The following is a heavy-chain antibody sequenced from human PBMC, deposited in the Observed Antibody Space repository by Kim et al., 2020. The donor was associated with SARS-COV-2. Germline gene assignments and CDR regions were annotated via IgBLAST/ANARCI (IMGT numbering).Heavy chain of an antibody. CDR3: ARGEAVGKFGE. Sequence: SETLSLSCSVSGVSIRGYYWNWIRQPPGKRLEWIGYVYSGGGTNYNPSLKSRVTMSIDTSKNHFSLTLTSVAAADTAVYYCARGEAVGKFGEWGHGTPVTVSS. J-gene: IGHJ4*01. CDR1: GVSIRGYY. CDR2: VYSGGGT. D-gene: IGHD3-16*01. V-gene: IGHV4-59*13.